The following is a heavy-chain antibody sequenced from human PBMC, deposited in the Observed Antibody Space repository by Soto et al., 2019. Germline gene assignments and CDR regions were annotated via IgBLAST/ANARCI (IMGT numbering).Heavy chain of an antibody. Sequence: QVLLVQSGAEVRKPGSSVKVSCKPSGGTFSDYAFSWVRQAPGQGLEWMGNIIPMDGRRNYAQKYQGRVTISADESTTTVYVEMRGLSFEDTAVYFCARDAPLRNGMDVWGQGTTVTVSS. CDR2: IIPMDGRR. CDR3: ARDAPLRNGMDV. D-gene: IGHD3-3*01. CDR1: GGTFSDYA. J-gene: IGHJ6*02. V-gene: IGHV1-69*18.